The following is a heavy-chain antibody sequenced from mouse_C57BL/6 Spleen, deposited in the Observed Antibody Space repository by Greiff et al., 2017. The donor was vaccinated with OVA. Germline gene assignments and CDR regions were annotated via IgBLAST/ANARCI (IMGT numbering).Heavy chain of an antibody. CDR2: IDPETGGT. CDR3: TRKNYYCGGSYDAMDY. J-gene: IGHJ4*01. Sequence: QVQLKQSGAELVRPGASVTLSCKASGYTFTDYEMHWVKQTPVHGLEWIGAIDPETGGTAYNQKFKGKVILTADKSSSTAYMELRSLTSEDSAVYYSTRKNYYCGGSYDAMDYWGQGTTVTVSS. CDR1: GYTFTDYE. V-gene: IGHV1-15*01. D-gene: IGHD1-1*01.